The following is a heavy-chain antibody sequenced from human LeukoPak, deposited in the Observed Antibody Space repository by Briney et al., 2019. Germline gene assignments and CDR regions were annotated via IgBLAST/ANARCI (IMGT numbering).Heavy chain of an antibody. CDR3: ARNPYCGGDCYGVYYYYYMDV. D-gene: IGHD2-21*02. Sequence: PGGSLRLSCAASGFTFSSHEMNWVRQAPGKGLEWVSYISSSGSTIYYADSVKGRFTISRDNAKNSLYLQMNSLRAEDTAVYYCARNPYCGGDCYGVYYYYYMDVWGKGTTVTVSS. V-gene: IGHV3-48*03. CDR1: GFTFSSHE. CDR2: ISSSGSTI. J-gene: IGHJ6*03.